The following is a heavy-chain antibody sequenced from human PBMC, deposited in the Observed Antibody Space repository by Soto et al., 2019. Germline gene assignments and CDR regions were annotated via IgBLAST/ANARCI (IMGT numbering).Heavy chain of an antibody. CDR1: GGSISSGDYH. CDR3: ARDSRTPSGGMDV. V-gene: IGHV4-30-4*01. CDR2: IYYSAST. J-gene: IGHJ6*02. Sequence: QVQLQESGPGLVKPSQTLSLTCTVSGGSISSGDYHWTWIRQPPGKGLEWIGAIYYSASTYYNPSLVIRITISIDTSKNQFSLKLTSVTAADTAVYYCARDSRTPSGGMDVWGQGTTVTVSS.